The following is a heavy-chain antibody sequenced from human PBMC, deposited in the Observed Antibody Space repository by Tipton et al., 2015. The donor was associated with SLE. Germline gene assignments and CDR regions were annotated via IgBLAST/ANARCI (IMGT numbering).Heavy chain of an antibody. CDR3: ARASLGGYFDY. CDR2: IYYSGST. J-gene: IGHJ4*02. V-gene: IGHV4-59*01. CDR1: GGSISSYY. D-gene: IGHD3-16*01. Sequence: TLSLTCIVSGGSISSYYWSWIRQPPGKGLEWIGYIYYSGSTNYNPSLKSRVTISVDTSKNQFSLKLSSVTAADTAVYYCARASLGGYFDYWGQGTLVTVSS.